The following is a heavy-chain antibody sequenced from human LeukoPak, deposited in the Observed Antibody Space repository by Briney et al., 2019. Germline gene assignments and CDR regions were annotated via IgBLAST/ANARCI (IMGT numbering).Heavy chain of an antibody. CDR3: AREAEWGSGSYPDFDY. CDR1: DGSISNYY. Sequence: ASETLSLTCTVSDGSISNYYWTWIRQPAGKGLEWIGHIYTSGSTNYNPSLKSRVTMSVDTSKNQFSLKVSSVTAADTAVYYCAREAEWGSGSYPDFDYWGQGTLVTVSS. D-gene: IGHD1-26*01. V-gene: IGHV4-4*07. J-gene: IGHJ4*02. CDR2: IYTSGST.